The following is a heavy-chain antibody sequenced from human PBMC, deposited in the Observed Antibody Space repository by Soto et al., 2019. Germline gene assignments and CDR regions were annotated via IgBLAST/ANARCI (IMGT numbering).Heavy chain of an antibody. CDR3: ARVDYYYSSGSLNAFDI. J-gene: IGHJ3*02. CDR2: IYYSGST. CDR1: GGSISSGDYY. D-gene: IGHD3-22*01. V-gene: IGHV4-30-4*01. Sequence: QVQLQESGPGLVKPSQTLSLTCTVSGGSISSGDYYWSWIRQPPGKGLAWIGYIYYSGSTYYNPSLKRRVTISVDTSKNQFSLKLSSVTAADTAVYYCARVDYYYSSGSLNAFDIWGQGTMVTVSS.